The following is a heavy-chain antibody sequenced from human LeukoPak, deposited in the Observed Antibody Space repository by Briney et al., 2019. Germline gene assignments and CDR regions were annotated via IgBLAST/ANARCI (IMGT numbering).Heavy chain of an antibody. V-gene: IGHV4-31*03. CDR1: GGSISSGGYY. CDR3: ARRFGGSSTSYAYPFGY. D-gene: IGHD2-2*01. J-gene: IGHJ4*02. CDR2: IYYSGST. Sequence: PSETLSLTCTVSGGSISSGGYYWSWIRQHPGKGLEWIGYIYYSGSTYYNPSLKSRITISVDTSKNQFSLKLSSVTAADTAVYYCARRFGGSSTSYAYPFGYWGQGTLVTVSS.